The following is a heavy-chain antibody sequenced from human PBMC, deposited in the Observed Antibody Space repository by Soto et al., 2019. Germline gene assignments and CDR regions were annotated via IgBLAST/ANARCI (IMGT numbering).Heavy chain of an antibody. CDR2: ISYDGSNK. D-gene: IGHD6-19*01. V-gene: IGHV3-30-3*01. Sequence: GGSMRLSCAASGFTFSSFARHWVRQAPGKGLEWVAVISYDGSNKYYADSVKGRFTISRDNSKNTLYLQMNSLRAEDTAVYYCARDMGLAVADIPAAFDIWGQGTMVTVSS. CDR3: ARDMGLAVADIPAAFDI. CDR1: GFTFSSFA. J-gene: IGHJ3*02.